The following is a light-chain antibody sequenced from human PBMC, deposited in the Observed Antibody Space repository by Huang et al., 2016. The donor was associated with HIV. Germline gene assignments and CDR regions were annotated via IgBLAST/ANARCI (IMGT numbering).Light chain of an antibody. Sequence: DIQMTQSPSSLSAFVGDRVTITCRASQSVTPSLHWYQKKPGKAPKLLIYSSSSLQRGVPSRFSGTGSGTYFTLTINSLQPEDFATYYCQQSYRAPLTFGGGTRVEIK. J-gene: IGKJ4*01. CDR2: SSS. V-gene: IGKV1-39*01. CDR1: QSVTPS. CDR3: QQSYRAPLT.